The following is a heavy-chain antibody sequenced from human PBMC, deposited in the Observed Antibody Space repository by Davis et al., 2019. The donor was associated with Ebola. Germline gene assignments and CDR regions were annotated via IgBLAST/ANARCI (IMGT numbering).Heavy chain of an antibody. J-gene: IGHJ3*02. V-gene: IGHV4-34*01. D-gene: IGHD1-26*01. CDR2: INHSGST. Sequence: PSETLSLTCAVYGGSFSGYYWSWIRQPPGKGLEWIGEINHSGSTNYNPSLKSRVTISVDTSKNQFSLKLSSVTAADTAVYYCARGHSGSYFDAFDIWGQGTMVTVSS. CDR1: GGSFSGYY. CDR3: ARGHSGSYFDAFDI.